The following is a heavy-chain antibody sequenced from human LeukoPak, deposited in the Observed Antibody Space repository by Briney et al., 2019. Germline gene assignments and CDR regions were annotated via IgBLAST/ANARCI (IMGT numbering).Heavy chain of an antibody. Sequence: SETLSLTCTVSGGSISGHYWSWIRLPPGKGLEWIGYIYYNGNTYYNPSLKSRVTISIDTSKNQFSLKLTSVTAADTAVYYCARDLVTVTKGFDIWGQGTMVSVSS. J-gene: IGHJ3*02. CDR3: ARDLVTVTKGFDI. V-gene: IGHV4-59*11. CDR1: GGSISGHY. CDR2: IYYNGNT. D-gene: IGHD4-17*01.